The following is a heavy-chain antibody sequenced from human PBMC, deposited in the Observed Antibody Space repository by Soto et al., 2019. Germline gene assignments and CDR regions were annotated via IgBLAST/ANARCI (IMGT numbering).Heavy chain of an antibody. V-gene: IGHV1-58*01. J-gene: IGHJ3*01. CDR3: VAELYSGGGCCSFDF. Sequence: SVKVSCKTSGFTFTNSAVQWVRQARGQRLEWIGWIIVASGRTNYAREVQERVTISRDTSTSTAYMELSGLRSEDTAVYYCVAELYSGGGCCSFDFWGQGTMVTVSS. CDR1: GFTFTNSA. D-gene: IGHD2-21*02. CDR2: IIVASGRT.